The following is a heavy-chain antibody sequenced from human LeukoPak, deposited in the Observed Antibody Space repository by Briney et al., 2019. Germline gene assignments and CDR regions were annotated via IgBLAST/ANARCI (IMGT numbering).Heavy chain of an antibody. CDR2: IHYGGTT. CDR3: ARHPLKPYVSDWFDP. V-gene: IGHV4-39*01. D-gene: IGHD3-10*02. J-gene: IGHJ5*02. CDR1: GGSISSSSYY. Sequence: SETLSLTCTVSGGSISSSSYYWGWLRQPPGKGLEWIASIHYGGTTHHNPSLKSRVTISVDTSKSQFSLRLSSVTAAGTAVYYCARHPLKPYVSDWFDPWGQGTLVTVSS.